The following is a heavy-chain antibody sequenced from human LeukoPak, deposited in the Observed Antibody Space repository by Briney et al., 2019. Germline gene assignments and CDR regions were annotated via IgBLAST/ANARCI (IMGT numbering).Heavy chain of an antibody. J-gene: IGHJ4*02. Sequence: GGSLRLSCAASGFTFSSYWMNWVRQAPGNALEWVAYIKKDGSEKYYVDSVKGRFTISRDNAKNSLYLQMNSLRAEDTAVYYCARDGSSTGNFDYWGQGTLVTVSS. CDR2: IKKDGSEK. CDR3: ARDGSSTGNFDY. V-gene: IGHV3-7*03. CDR1: GFTFSSYW. D-gene: IGHD2-2*01.